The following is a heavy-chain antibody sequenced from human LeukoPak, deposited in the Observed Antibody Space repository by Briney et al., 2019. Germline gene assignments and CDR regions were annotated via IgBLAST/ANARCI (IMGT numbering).Heavy chain of an antibody. Sequence: GGSLRLSCAASGFTFSSYAMSWVRQAPGKGLEWVSAISGSGGSTYYADSVKGRFTISRDNSKNPLYLQMNSLRAKDTAVYYCATTLDDYCSSTSCYLSYFDYWGQGTLVTVSS. J-gene: IGHJ4*02. CDR1: GFTFSSYA. V-gene: IGHV3-23*01. CDR3: ATTLDDYCSSTSCYLSYFDY. CDR2: ISGSGGST. D-gene: IGHD2-2*01.